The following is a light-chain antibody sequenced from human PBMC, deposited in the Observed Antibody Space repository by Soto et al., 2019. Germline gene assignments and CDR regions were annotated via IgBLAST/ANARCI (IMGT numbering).Light chain of an antibody. CDR3: QQRAHWPPIT. V-gene: IGKV3-11*01. CDR2: DAS. J-gene: IGKJ5*01. CDR1: QNIEGY. Sequence: ETVLTQSPATLSLSPGERATLSCRASQNIEGYLAWYQQKPGQAPRLLIYDASNRATGIPARFSGSGAGTDFTLTISSLEPEDFAVYYCQQRAHWPPITFGRGTRLEIK.